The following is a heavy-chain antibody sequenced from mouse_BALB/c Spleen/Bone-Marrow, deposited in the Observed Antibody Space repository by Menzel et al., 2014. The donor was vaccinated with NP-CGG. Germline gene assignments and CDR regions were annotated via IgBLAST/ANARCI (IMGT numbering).Heavy chain of an antibody. CDR3: ASYRYAWYFDV. CDR1: GFNIXDTY. D-gene: IGHD2-14*01. Sequence: EVNVVESGAELVKPGASVKSSCTASGFNIXDTYMHWVKQRPEQGLEWIGRIDPANGNTKYDPKFQGKATITADTSSNTAYLQLSSLTSEDTAVYYCASYRYAWYFDVWGAGTTVTVSS. J-gene: IGHJ1*01. CDR2: IDPANGNT. V-gene: IGHV14-3*02.